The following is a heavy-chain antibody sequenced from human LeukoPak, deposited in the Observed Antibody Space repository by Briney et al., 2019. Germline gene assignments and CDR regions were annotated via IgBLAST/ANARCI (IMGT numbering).Heavy chain of an antibody. CDR3: ARDLTSYYDFWSGYSGFDY. CDR2: INAGNGNT. D-gene: IGHD3-3*01. J-gene: IGHJ4*02. Sequence: ASVKVSCKASGYTFTGYAMHWVRQAPGQRLEWMGWINAGNGNTKYSQKFQGRVTITRDTSASTAYMELSSLRSEDTAVYYCARDLTSYYDFWSGYSGFDYWGQGTLVTVSS. CDR1: GYTFTGYA. V-gene: IGHV1-3*01.